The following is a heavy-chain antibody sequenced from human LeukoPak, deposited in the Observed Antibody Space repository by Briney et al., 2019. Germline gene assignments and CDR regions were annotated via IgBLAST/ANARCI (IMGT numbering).Heavy chain of an antibody. V-gene: IGHV4-59*08. D-gene: IGHD3-10*01. CDR2: IYYSGST. CDR3: ARGGDLWFGEYHTFDY. J-gene: IGHJ4*02. Sequence: SETLSLTCTVSGGSISSYYWSWIRQPPGKGLEWIGYIYYSGSTNYNPSLKSRVTISVDTSKNQFSLKLSSVTAADTAVYYCARGGDLWFGEYHTFDYWGQGTLVTVSS. CDR1: GGSISSYY.